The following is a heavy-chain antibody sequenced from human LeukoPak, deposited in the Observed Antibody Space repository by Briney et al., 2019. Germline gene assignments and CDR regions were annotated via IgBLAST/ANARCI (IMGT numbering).Heavy chain of an antibody. CDR3: AREPIAAAGPALDY. J-gene: IGHJ4*02. CDR2: IFSSGST. CDR1: GGSINSYY. D-gene: IGHD6-13*01. Sequence: SETLSLTCTVSGGSINSYYWSWIRQTPGMGLEWIGYIFSSGSTNYNPSLKSRVNFSVDMSKNQFSLNLSSVTAADTAVYYCAREPIAAAGPALDYWGQGTLVTVSS. V-gene: IGHV4-4*08.